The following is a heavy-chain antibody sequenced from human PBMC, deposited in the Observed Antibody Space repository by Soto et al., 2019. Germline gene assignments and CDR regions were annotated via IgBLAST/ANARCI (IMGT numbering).Heavy chain of an antibody. J-gene: IGHJ4*02. V-gene: IGHV4-59*01. CDR1: GGSISSSS. D-gene: IGHD3-10*01. Sequence: KTSETLSLTCTVSGGSISSSSWSWIRQPPGRGLEWIGYIYNNGRTDYNPSLKSRVTISVDTSKNHFSLKLSSVTAADTAVYYCARDGSDYGKYYFDYWGQGTLVTVSS. CDR2: IYNNGRT. CDR3: ARDGSDYGKYYFDY.